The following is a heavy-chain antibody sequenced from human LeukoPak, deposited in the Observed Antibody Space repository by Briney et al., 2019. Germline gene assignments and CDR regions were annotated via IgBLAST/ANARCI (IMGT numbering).Heavy chain of an antibody. Sequence: GESLRLSCSTSGFAFSNHFMHWVRQAPGKGLEYVSSIGPNGASTLYADSVKGRFTISRDNSKNALYLQLTSLRLEDTALYYCVKDLTGTWSFDYWGQGTLVTVSS. D-gene: IGHD3-9*01. CDR1: GFAFSNHF. CDR3: VKDLTGTWSFDY. J-gene: IGHJ4*02. CDR2: IGPNGAST. V-gene: IGHV3-64D*06.